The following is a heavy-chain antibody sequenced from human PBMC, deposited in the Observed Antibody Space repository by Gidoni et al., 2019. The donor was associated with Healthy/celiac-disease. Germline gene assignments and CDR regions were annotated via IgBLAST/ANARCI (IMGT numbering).Heavy chain of an antibody. V-gene: IGHV4-34*01. CDR1: GGSFSGYY. D-gene: IGHD2-8*01. Sequence: QVQLQQWGAGLLKPSETLSLTCAVYGGSFSGYYWSWIRQPPGKGLEWIGEINHSGSTNYNPSLKSRVTISVDTSKNQFSLKLSSVTAADTAVYYCARALYARSYLKYWGQGTLVTVSS. CDR2: INHSGST. CDR3: ARALYARSYLKY. J-gene: IGHJ4*02.